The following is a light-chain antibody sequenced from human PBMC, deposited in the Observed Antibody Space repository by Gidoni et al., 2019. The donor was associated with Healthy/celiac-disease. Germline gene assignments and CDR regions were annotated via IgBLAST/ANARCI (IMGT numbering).Light chain of an antibody. CDR2: KDS. CDR3: QAWDSSTGV. V-gene: IGLV3-1*01. CDR1: KLGDKY. J-gene: IGLJ1*01. Sequence: SYELSHPPSLSLSPGQTASITCSGDKLGDKYACWYQQKTGKSPVLVIYKDSKRPSGIPERFSGSNSGNTATLTISGTQAMDEADYYCQAWDSSTGVFGTGTKVTVL.